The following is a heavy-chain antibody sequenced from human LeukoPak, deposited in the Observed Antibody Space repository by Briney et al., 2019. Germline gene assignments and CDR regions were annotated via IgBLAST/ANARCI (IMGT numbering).Heavy chain of an antibody. D-gene: IGHD1-26*01. J-gene: IGHJ4*02. CDR2: IDASGTNI. Sequence: GGSLRLSCAASGFIFSSYAMNWVRQAPGKGLEWVSVIDASGTNIESADSVKGRFTISRDNSKKILYLEMNRLRVEDTAVYYCAKGAAPFSGSQNYFDYWGQGTLVTVSS. CDR3: AKGAAPFSGSQNYFDY. V-gene: IGHV3-23*05. CDR1: GFIFSSYA.